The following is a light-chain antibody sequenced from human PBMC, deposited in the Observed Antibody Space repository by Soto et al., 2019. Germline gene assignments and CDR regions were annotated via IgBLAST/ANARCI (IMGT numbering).Light chain of an antibody. V-gene: IGLV2-14*01. CDR2: DIN. CDR1: SSDVGNYIF. Sequence: QSALAQPASVSGSPGQSITISCTGTSSDVGNYIFVSWYRQHPGKAPKLMIYDINNRPSGVSNRFSGSKSGNTASLTISGLQAEDEADYDCVSDTTSASYVFGTGTKVTVL. CDR3: VSDTTSASYV. J-gene: IGLJ1*01.